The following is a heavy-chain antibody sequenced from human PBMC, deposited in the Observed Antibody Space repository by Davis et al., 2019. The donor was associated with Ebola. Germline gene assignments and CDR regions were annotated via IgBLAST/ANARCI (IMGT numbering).Heavy chain of an antibody. Sequence: GGSLRLSCAASGFTFSSFGMHWVRQAPAKGLEWVAFTSHAGGNNYYADSVKGRFTISRDNSKNTLYLQMNSLRPEDTAMYYCAKDIGASRGAFDYWGQGTLVSVSS. CDR1: GFTFSSFG. D-gene: IGHD3-16*01. CDR3: AKDIGASRGAFDY. CDR2: TSHAGGNN. V-gene: IGHV3-30*18. J-gene: IGHJ4*02.